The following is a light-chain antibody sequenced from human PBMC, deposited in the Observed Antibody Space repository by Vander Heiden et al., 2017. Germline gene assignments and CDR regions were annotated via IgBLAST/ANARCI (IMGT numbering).Light chain of an antibody. Sequence: SYELTQPPSVSVALGQTARITCGGNNIGSKNVHWYQQKPGQAPVLVIYRDSNRPSGVPERFSGSNSGNTATLTISRAQAGDEADYYCQVWDSSTALYVFGTGTKVTVL. J-gene: IGLJ1*01. CDR2: RDS. CDR3: QVWDSSTALYV. V-gene: IGLV3-9*01. CDR1: NIGSKN.